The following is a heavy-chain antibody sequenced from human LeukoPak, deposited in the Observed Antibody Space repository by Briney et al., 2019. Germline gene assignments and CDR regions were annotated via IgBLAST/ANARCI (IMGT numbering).Heavy chain of an antibody. J-gene: IGHJ6*02. CDR2: IYSGGST. D-gene: IGHD6-6*01. Sequence: GGSLRLSCAASGITVSSNYMSWVRQAPGKGLEGVSVIYSGGSTYYADSVKGRFTISRHNSKKTLYLQMNSLRAEDTAVYYCARDRRQYSSSFYYYGMDVWGQGTTVTVSS. CDR3: ARDRRQYSSSFYYYGMDV. V-gene: IGHV3-53*04. CDR1: GITVSSNY.